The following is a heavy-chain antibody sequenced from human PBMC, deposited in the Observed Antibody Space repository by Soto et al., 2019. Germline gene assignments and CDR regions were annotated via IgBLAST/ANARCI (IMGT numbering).Heavy chain of an antibody. CDR1: GGSMTSSNW. CDR2: AHHSGRT. CDR3: ARHTPAISISDH. D-gene: IGHD2-15*01. Sequence: PSETLSLTCTVSGGSMTSSNWWNWVRQSPGKGLEWIGEAHHSGRTNYNPSLKSRVTISVDTSKNQFSLKLSSVTAADTAVYYCARHTPAISISDHWGQGTLVTVSS. J-gene: IGHJ4*02. V-gene: IGHV4-4*02.